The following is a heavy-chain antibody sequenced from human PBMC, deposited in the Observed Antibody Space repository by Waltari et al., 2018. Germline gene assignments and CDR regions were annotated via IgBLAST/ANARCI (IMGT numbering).Heavy chain of an antibody. Sequence: QVQLQESGPGLVKPSETLSLTCTVSGGSISSYYWSWIRQPAGKGLEWIGRIYTSGSTHSNPSLKSRVTMSVDTSKNQFSLKLSSVTAADTAGDYCARVSGRYGGNAGMRYYMDVWGKGTTVTISS. CDR2: IYTSGST. V-gene: IGHV4-4*07. J-gene: IGHJ6*03. D-gene: IGHD4-17*01. CDR1: GGSISSYY. CDR3: ARVSGRYGGNAGMRYYMDV.